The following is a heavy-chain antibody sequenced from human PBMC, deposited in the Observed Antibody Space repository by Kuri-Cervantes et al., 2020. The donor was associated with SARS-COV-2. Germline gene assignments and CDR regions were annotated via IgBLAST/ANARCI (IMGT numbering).Heavy chain of an antibody. V-gene: IGHV3-23*01. D-gene: IGHD3-10*01. Sequence: GESLKISCAASGFTFSSYAMHWVRQAPGKGLEWVSAISGSGGSTYYADSVKGRFTISRDNSKNTLYLQMNSLRAEDTAVYYCAKGSVRVDYWGQGTLVTVSS. CDR2: ISGSGGST. J-gene: IGHJ4*02. CDR3: AKGSVRVDY. CDR1: GFTFSSYA.